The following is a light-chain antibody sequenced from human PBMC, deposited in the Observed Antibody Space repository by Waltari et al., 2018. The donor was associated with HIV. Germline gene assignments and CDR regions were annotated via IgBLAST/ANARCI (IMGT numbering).Light chain of an antibody. CDR3: QSYDTSLSGSMV. CDR1: SSNIGSTYT. V-gene: IGLV1-40*01. J-gene: IGLJ2*01. Sequence: QSVLTQPASVSGAPGQRVTISCTGSSSNIGSTYTVSWYRQLPGTAPRLLIYDNDLRPSGVPDRFSGSKSSSSASLAITGLQADDEAVYYCQSYDTSLSGSMVFGAGTKLTVL. CDR2: DND.